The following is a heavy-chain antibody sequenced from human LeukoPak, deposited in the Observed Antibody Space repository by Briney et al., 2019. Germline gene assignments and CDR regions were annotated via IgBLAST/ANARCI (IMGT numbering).Heavy chain of an antibody. CDR1: GFSVSSNY. V-gene: IGHV3-66*01. CDR2: FYAGGSR. J-gene: IGHJ4*02. D-gene: IGHD5-12*01. CDR3: AAKGNGYTGIYLFAH. Sequence: QPGRSLRLSCEASGFSVSSNYMSWVRQAPGKGLEWFSVFYAGGSRQYTDSVKGRFTISRDTSKNSLYLQMNNLRPEDTAVYYCAAKGNGYTGIYLFAHWGQGTLVTVSS.